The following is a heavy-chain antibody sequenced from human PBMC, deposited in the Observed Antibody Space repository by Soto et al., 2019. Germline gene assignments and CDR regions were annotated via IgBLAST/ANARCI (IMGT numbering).Heavy chain of an antibody. Sequence: QITLKESGPTLVKPTQTLTLTCTFSGFSLSTSGVGVGWIRQPPGKALEWLALSYWDDDKRYSPSLKSRLTITKDTSKNQVVLTMTNMDPVDTATYYCAQRTYYLYEGAGNFDYWGQGTLVTVSS. J-gene: IGHJ4*02. CDR1: GFSLSTSGVG. CDR3: AQRTYYLYEGAGNFDY. D-gene: IGHD3-10*01. CDR2: SYWDDDK. V-gene: IGHV2-5*02.